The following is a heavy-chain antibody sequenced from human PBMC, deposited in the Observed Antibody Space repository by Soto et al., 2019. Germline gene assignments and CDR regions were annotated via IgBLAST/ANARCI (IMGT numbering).Heavy chain of an antibody. Sequence: SVEVSGTASGGAFSICTMSWVRQATGQGLEWMGRIIPILGIANYAQKFQGRVTITADKSTSTAYMELSSLRSEDTAVYYCAANSDIVVVPAALFYWGQGTLVTSPQ. CDR1: GGAFSICT. CDR3: AANSDIVVVPAALFY. V-gene: IGHV1-69*02. D-gene: IGHD2-2*01. J-gene: IGHJ4*02. CDR2: IIPILGIA.